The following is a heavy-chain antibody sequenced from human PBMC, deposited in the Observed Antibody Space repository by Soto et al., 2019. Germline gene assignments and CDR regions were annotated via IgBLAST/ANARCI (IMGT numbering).Heavy chain of an antibody. J-gene: IGHJ4*02. CDR2: ISSNGRST. CDR1: GFTFSTYA. CDR3: ARDRCTNGVCYAPSDY. V-gene: IGHV3-64*01. D-gene: IGHD2-8*01. Sequence: EVQLVESGGGLVQPGGSLRLSCATSGFTFSTYAMHWVRQAPGKGLEYVSAISSNGRSTYYAYSVKGRFTISRDNSKNTLYLQIDSLRAEDMAVYYCARDRCTNGVCYAPSDYWGQGTLVTVSS.